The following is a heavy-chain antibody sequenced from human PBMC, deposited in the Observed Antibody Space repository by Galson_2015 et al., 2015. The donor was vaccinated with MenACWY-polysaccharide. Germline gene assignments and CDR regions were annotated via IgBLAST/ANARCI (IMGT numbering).Heavy chain of an antibody. Sequence: SLRLSCAASGFTFSSYAMSWVRQAPGMGLEWVSTISDGGGYTYYADSVKGRFTISRDNSKNTLYLQMNTLRAEDAAIYYCAKAHIAARPDRRMVYYYYMDVWGKGTTVTVSS. CDR2: ISDGGGYT. CDR3: AKAHIAARPDRRMVYYYYMDV. J-gene: IGHJ6*03. CDR1: GFTFSSYA. D-gene: IGHD6-6*01. V-gene: IGHV3-23*01.